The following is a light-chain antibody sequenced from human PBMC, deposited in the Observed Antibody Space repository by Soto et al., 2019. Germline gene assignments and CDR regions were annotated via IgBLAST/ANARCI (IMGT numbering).Light chain of an antibody. CDR1: QAIRTA. CDR3: LLDFRYFWA. CDR2: AAS. J-gene: IGKJ1*01. V-gene: IGKV1-6*01. Sequence: AIHLTQSPSSLYASQGDRVTITCLASQAIRTALGWYQQKPGKVPKLLIYAASIWQSGVPSRFSGSGSGTDFTLTISSLQPEDFATYYCLLDFRYFWAFGQGTKVDIK.